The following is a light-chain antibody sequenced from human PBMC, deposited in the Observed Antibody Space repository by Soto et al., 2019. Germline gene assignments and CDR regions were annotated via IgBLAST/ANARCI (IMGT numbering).Light chain of an antibody. J-gene: IGKJ4*01. V-gene: IGKV1-27*01. Sequence: DLQMTQSPSSLSASVGDRVTITCRASQGITNDLAWYQQKPGKVPKLLIYAASTLQSGVPSRFSASGSGTDFTLTIRSLQPQDVATYYCQKYNSAPLTFGGGTKVEIK. CDR2: AAS. CDR1: QGITND. CDR3: QKYNSAPLT.